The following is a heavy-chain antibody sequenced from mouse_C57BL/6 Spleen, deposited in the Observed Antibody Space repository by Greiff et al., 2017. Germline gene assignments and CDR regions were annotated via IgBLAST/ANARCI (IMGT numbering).Heavy chain of an antibody. V-gene: IGHV10-3*01. CDR2: IRSRSSNYAT. CDR3: VRETNWYFDV. J-gene: IGHJ1*03. Sequence: DVQLQESGGGLVQPKGSLKLSCAASGFTFNTYAMHWVRQAPGKGLEWVARIRSRSSNYATYYADSVKYRFTISRDDSQSMLYLQMNNLKTEDTAVYYCVRETNWYFDVWGTGTTVTVSS. CDR1: GFTFNTYA.